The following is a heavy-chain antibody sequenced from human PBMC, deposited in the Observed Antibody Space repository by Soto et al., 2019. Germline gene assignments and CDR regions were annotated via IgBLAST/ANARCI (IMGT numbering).Heavy chain of an antibody. CDR1: GYSFTSYW. V-gene: IGHV5-51*01. CDR2: IYPGDSDT. D-gene: IGHD3-9*01. Sequence: GESLKISCKGSGYSFTSYWIGWVRQMPGKGLEWMGIIYPGDSDTRYSPSFQGQVTISADKSISTAYLQWSSLKASDTAMYYCARRNYDILTGYYSTHTDAFDIWGQGTMVTVS. J-gene: IGHJ3*02. CDR3: ARRNYDILTGYYSTHTDAFDI.